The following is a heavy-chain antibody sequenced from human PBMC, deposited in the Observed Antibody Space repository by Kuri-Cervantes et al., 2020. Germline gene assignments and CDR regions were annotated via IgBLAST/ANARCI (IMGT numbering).Heavy chain of an antibody. CDR2: INPSGGST. CDR3: ASKRIPHSGYWVHDAFDI. CDR1: GYTFTSYY. V-gene: IGHV1-46*01. Sequence: ASVKVSCKASGYTFTSYYMHWVRQAPGQGLEWMGIINPSGGSTSYAQKFQGRVTMTRDTSTSTVYMELSSLRSEDTAVYYCASKRIPHSGYWVHDAFDIWGQGTMVTVSS. D-gene: IGHD3-22*01. J-gene: IGHJ3*02.